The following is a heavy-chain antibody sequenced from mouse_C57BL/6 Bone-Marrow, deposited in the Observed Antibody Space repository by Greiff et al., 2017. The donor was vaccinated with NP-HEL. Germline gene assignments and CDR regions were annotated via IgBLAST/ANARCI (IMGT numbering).Heavy chain of an antibody. J-gene: IGHJ3*01. CDR2: IDPSDSYT. CDR3: ASFAY. V-gene: IGHV1-50*01. CDR1: GYTFTSYW. Sequence: VQLQQPGAELVKPGASVKLSCKASGYTFTSYWMQWVKQRPGQGLEWIGEIDPSDSYTNCNQKFKGKATLTVDTSSSTAYMQLSSLTSEDSAVYYCASFAYWGQGTLVTVSA.